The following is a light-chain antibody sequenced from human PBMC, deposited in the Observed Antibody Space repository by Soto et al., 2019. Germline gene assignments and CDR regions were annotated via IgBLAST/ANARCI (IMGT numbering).Light chain of an antibody. CDR3: SSFTGRGTAV. Sequence: QSALTQPASVSGSPGQTIAISCTGTDSDVGGYNFVSWYRQYPGKAPQLIIYEVTNRPSGVSYRFSGSKSANTAALTISGLQADDEADFYCSSFTGRGTAVFGGGTKVTVL. CDR2: EVT. J-gene: IGLJ2*01. CDR1: DSDVGGYNF. V-gene: IGLV2-14*01.